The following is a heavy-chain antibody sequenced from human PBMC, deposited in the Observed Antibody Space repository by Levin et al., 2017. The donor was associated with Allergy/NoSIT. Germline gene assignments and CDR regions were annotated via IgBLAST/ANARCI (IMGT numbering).Heavy chain of an antibody. J-gene: IGHJ4*02. D-gene: IGHD4-17*01. CDR1: GFTFNDYA. V-gene: IGHV3-9*01. CDR3: AKSYHADYTHY. CDR2: ITWNSHII. Sequence: GGSLRLSCAASGFTFNDYAMHWVRQAPGKGLEWVSGITWNSHIIGYADSVKGRFTISRDDAKNSLYLQMNSLRAEDTALYYCAKSYHADYTHYWGRGTLVSVSS.